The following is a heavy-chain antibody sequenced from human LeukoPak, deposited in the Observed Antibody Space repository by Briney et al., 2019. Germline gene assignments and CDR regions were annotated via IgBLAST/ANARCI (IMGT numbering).Heavy chain of an antibody. V-gene: IGHV4-38-2*02. CDR1: GSSITGDYS. J-gene: IGHJ3*02. D-gene: IGHD6-13*01. CDR2: ISHTGST. CDR3: ARQYSSSWSARDAFDI. Sequence: ASETLSLTCTVSGSSITGDYSWDWIRQPPGKGLEWIGTISHTGSTSYNPSLMSRVTISVDTSKNQFSLTLSSVTAADTAVYYCARQYSSSWSARDAFDIWGQGTMVTVSS.